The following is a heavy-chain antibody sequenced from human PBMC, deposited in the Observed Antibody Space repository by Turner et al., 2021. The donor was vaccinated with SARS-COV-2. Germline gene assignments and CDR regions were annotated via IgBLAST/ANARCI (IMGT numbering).Heavy chain of an antibody. CDR1: GFTFSSYW. J-gene: IGHJ4*02. CDR3: ATSRSFDY. V-gene: IGHV3-74*01. D-gene: IGHD6-13*01. Sequence: EVPLVESGGGLVQPGGSLRLSCVASGFTFSSYWMHWVRQAPGQGLMWVSRIDTDGSTTSYADSVKGRFTISRDNAKNTLYLQMNSLRAEDTAVYYCATSRSFDYWGQGTLVTVSS. CDR2: IDTDGSTT.